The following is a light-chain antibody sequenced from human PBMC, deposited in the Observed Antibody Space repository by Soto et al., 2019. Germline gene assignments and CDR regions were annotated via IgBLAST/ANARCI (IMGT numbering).Light chain of an antibody. CDR3: SSYTSSSTLVV. CDR2: DVS. V-gene: IGLV2-14*01. CDR1: SSDVGGYNY. Sequence: QSALTQPASVSGSPGQSITISCTGTSSDVGGYNYVSWYQQHPGKAPKLMIYDVSNRPSGVSNRFSGSKSGNTASLTISGLQAEDEADYYCSSYTSSSTLVVFGRGTKVIVL. J-gene: IGLJ2*01.